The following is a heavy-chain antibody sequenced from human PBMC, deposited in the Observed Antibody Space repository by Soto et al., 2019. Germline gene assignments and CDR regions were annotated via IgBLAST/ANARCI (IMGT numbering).Heavy chain of an antibody. CDR1: GFTFTSSA. D-gene: IGHD3-10*01. V-gene: IGHV1-58*02. J-gene: IGHJ4*02. CDR3: AAASGYYGSGRYDY. CDR2: IVVGSGNT. Sequence: SVKVSCKASGFTFTSSAMQWVRQARGQRLEWIGWIVVGSGNTNYAQKFQERVTITRDMSTSTAYMELSSLRSEDTAVYYCAAASGYYGSGRYDYWGQGTLVTVSS.